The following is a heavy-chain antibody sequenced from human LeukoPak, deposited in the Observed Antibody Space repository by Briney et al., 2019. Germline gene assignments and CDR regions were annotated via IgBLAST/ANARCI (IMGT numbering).Heavy chain of an antibody. J-gene: IGHJ6*03. CDR1: GFTFSSYT. Sequence: GGSLRLSCAASGFTFSSYTMNWARQAPGKGLEWVSSISSSTSYIYYADSVKGRFTISRDNAKNSLYLQMNSLRAEDTAVYYCARGGDYYGSGTLLYYYYMDVWGKGTTVTVSS. V-gene: IGHV3-21*01. CDR2: ISSSTSYI. CDR3: ARGGDYYGSGTLLYYYYMDV. D-gene: IGHD3-10*01.